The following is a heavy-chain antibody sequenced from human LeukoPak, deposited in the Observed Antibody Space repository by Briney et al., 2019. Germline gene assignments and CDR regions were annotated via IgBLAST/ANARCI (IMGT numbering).Heavy chain of an antibody. D-gene: IGHD2-21*02. V-gene: IGHV1-2*02. Sequence: ASVKVSCKASGYTFTGYYMHWVRQAPGQGLEWMGWINPDSGGTNYAQKFQGRVTMTRDTSISTAYMELSRLRSDDTAVYYCARGGSDLVVTSYSFVGVYWGQGTLVTVPS. CDR3: ARGGSDLVVTSYSFVGVY. CDR2: INPDSGGT. J-gene: IGHJ4*02. CDR1: GYTFTGYY.